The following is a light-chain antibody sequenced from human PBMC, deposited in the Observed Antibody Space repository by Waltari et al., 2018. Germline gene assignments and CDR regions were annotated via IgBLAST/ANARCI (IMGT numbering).Light chain of an antibody. Sequence: DIQMTQSPSTLSASVGDRVTITCRASQGISRWLAWYQQKPGKPPKVLIYDASSWEGGVPSRFSGSGSETEFTLVISNLQPDDVATYFCQQYNDYPFTFGQGTKLEVK. V-gene: IGKV1-5*01. J-gene: IGKJ2*01. CDR2: DAS. CDR3: QQYNDYPFT. CDR1: QGISRW.